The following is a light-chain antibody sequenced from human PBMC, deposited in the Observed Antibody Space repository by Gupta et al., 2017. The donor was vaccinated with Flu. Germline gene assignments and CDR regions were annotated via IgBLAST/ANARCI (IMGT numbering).Light chain of an antibody. CDR2: EDS. CDR1: SSDVGNYNL. J-gene: IGLJ2*01. V-gene: IGLV2-23*01. CDR3: CSYAGSVL. Sequence: QSAPTQPASVSGSPGQSITISCTGTSSDVGNYNLVSWYQQYPGKVPKLIIYEDSERPSGVSNRFSGSRSGNTASLTISGRQAEDEADYYCCSYAGSVLFGGGTKVTVL.